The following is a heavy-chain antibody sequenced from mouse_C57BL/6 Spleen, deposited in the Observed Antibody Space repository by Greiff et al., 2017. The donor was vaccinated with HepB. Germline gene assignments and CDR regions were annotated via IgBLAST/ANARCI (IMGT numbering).Heavy chain of an antibody. CDR1: GFSLTSYG. CDR3: ARHDYDVYYAMDY. V-gene: IGHV2-6-1*01. Sequence: QVQLQQSGPGLVAPSQSLSITCTVSGFSLTSYGVHWVRQPPGKGLEWLVVIWSDGSTTYNSALKSRLSISKDNSKSQVFLKMNSLQTDDTAMYYCARHDYDVYYAMDYWGQGTSVTVSS. CDR2: IWSDGST. J-gene: IGHJ4*01. D-gene: IGHD2-4*01.